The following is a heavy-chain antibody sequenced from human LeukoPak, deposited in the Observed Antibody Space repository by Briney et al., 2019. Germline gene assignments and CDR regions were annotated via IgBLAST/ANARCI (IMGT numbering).Heavy chain of an antibody. CDR3: ARGPLGRRGYSGYVTFDY. D-gene: IGHD5-12*01. Sequence: GASVKVSCKASGGTFSSYAISRVRQAPGQGLEWMGRIIPIFGTANYAQKFQGRVTITTDESTSTAYMELSSLRSEDTAVYYCARGPLGRRGYSGYVTFDYWGQGTLVTVSS. CDR1: GGTFSSYA. CDR2: IIPIFGTA. V-gene: IGHV1-69*05. J-gene: IGHJ4*02.